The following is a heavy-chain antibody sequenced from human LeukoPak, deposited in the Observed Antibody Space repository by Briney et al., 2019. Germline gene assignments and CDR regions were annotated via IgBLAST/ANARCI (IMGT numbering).Heavy chain of an antibody. J-gene: IGHJ6*02. D-gene: IGHD3-10*01. CDR1: GGSFSGYY. CDR3: ARVGGTNYYYYGMDV. CDR2: INHSGST. V-gene: IGHV4-34*01. Sequence: SETLSLTCAVYGGSFSGYYWSWIRQPPGKGLEWIGEINHSGSTNYNPSLKSRVTISVDTSKNQFSLKLSSVTAADMAVYYCARVGGTNYYYYGMDVWGQGTTVTVSS.